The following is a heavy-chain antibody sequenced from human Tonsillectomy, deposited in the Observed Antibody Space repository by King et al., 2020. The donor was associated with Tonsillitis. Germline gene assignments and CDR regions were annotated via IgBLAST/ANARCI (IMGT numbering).Heavy chain of an antibody. CDR3: ARDCGGDCYSYWYFDL. CDR1: GGSISSYY. Sequence: VQLQESGPGLVKPSETLSLTCTVSGGSISSYYWSWIRQPPGKGLEWIGYIYYSGSTKYNPSLKSRVTTSVDTSKNQFSLKLSSVPAADTAVYYCARDCGGDCYSYWYFDLWGRGTLVTVSS. D-gene: IGHD2-21*02. J-gene: IGHJ2*01. CDR2: IYYSGST. V-gene: IGHV4-59*01.